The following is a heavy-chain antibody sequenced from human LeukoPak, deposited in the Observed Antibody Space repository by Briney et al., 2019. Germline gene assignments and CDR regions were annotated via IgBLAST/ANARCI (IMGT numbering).Heavy chain of an antibody. Sequence: GGSLRLSCAASGFTFSSYAMHWVRQAPGKGLEWVAVISYDGSNKYYADSVKGRFTISRDNSKNTLYLQMNSLRAEDAAVYYCARVVEASSSWYGEWFDPWGQGTLVTVSS. CDR2: ISYDGSNK. CDR1: GFTFSSYA. D-gene: IGHD6-13*01. V-gene: IGHV3-30-3*01. CDR3: ARVVEASSSWYGEWFDP. J-gene: IGHJ5*02.